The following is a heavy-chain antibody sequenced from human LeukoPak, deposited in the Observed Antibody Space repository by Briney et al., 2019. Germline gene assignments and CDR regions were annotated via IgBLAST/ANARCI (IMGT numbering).Heavy chain of an antibody. J-gene: IGHJ4*02. Sequence: SETLSLTCTVSGGSISSYYWSWIRQPPGKGLVWIGYIYYSGSTNYNPSLKSRVTISVDTSKNQFSLKLSSVTAADTAVYYCAREGGRDGYNFGYWGQGTLVTVSS. D-gene: IGHD5-12*01. CDR2: IYYSGST. CDR1: GGSISSYY. V-gene: IGHV4-59*01. CDR3: AREGGRDGYNFGY.